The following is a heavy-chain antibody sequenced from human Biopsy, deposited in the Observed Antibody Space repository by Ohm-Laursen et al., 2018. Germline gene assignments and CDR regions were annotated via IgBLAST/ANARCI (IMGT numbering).Heavy chain of an antibody. CDR1: GGSFKGHH. V-gene: IGHV4-59*11. Sequence: SDTLSLTCSVSGGSFKGHHWTWLRQPPGQGLEWIVYFSHTGYTSYKSSLKSRVTISLDTSRKHFPLRLTSLAAADTAVYYCAGGSSEYGGLYFPHWGQGTLVTVSS. D-gene: IGHD4-23*01. CDR3: AGGSSEYGGLYFPH. CDR2: FSHTGYT. J-gene: IGHJ1*01.